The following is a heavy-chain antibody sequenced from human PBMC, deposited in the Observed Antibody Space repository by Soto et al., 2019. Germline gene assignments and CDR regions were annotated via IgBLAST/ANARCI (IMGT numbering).Heavy chain of an antibody. Sequence: QITLKESGPTLVKPTQTLTLTCTFSGFSLSTSGVGVGWIRQPPGKALEWLALIYWNDDKRYSPSLKSRLTITKDTSKNQVVLTMTNMDPVDTATYYCARVSGRELLSYYYYGMDVWGQGTTVTVSS. V-gene: IGHV2-5*01. D-gene: IGHD1-26*01. CDR1: GFSLSTSGVG. CDR2: IYWNDDK. CDR3: ARVSGRELLSYYYYGMDV. J-gene: IGHJ6*02.